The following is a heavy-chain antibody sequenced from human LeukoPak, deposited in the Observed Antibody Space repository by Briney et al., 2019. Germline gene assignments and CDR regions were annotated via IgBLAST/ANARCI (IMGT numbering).Heavy chain of an antibody. D-gene: IGHD2-2*01. CDR2: INPNSGGT. V-gene: IGHV1-2*02. Sequence: GASVKVSCKASGYTFTGYYMHWVRQAPGQGLEWMGWINPNSGGTNYAQKFQGRVTMTRDTSISTAYMELSRLRSDDTAVYYCARDKYQLLSYYYYMDVWGKGTTVTISS. J-gene: IGHJ6*03. CDR3: ARDKYQLLSYYYYMDV. CDR1: GYTFTGYY.